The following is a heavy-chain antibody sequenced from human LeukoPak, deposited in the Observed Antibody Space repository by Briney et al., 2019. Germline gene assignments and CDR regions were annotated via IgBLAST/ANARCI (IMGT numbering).Heavy chain of an antibody. CDR2: INPSGGST. V-gene: IGHV1-46*01. D-gene: IGHD6-19*01. Sequence: ASLKVSCEASGYTFTSYYMHWVRQAPGQGLEWMGIINPSGGSTSYAQKFQGRVTITRDTSTSTVYMELRSLRSEDTDVYYCARDRDRSGWYNGFQHWGQGNLVTVSS. J-gene: IGHJ1*01. CDR3: ARDRDRSGWYNGFQH. CDR1: GYTFTSYY.